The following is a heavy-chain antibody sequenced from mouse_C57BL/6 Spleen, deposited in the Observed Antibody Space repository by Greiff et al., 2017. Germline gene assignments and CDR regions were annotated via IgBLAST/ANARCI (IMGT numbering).Heavy chain of an antibody. CDR1: GYAFSSSW. D-gene: IGHD2-1*01. V-gene: IGHV1-82*01. Sequence: QVQLQQSGPELVKPGASVKISCKASGYAFSSSWMNWVQQRPGKGLEWIGRIYPGDGDTNYNGKFKGQDTLTADKSSSTAYMQLSSLTSEDSAVSFCARGGYYGNYGGFAYWGQGTLVTVSA. CDR3: ARGGYYGNYGGFAY. J-gene: IGHJ3*01. CDR2: IYPGDGDT.